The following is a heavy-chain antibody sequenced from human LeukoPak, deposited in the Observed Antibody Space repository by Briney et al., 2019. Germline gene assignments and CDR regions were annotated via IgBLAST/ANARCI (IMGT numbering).Heavy chain of an antibody. D-gene: IGHD1-26*01. CDR3: VRDIVGTN. Sequence: GGSLRLSCAASGFTFSSSAMSWVRQTPGKGLEWVANIKQDGSEEYYLDSVKGRFTISRDNAKNSLYLQMNSLRAEDTAVYYCVRDIVGTNWGQGILVTVSS. J-gene: IGHJ4*02. V-gene: IGHV3-7*01. CDR1: GFTFSSSA. CDR2: IKQDGSEE.